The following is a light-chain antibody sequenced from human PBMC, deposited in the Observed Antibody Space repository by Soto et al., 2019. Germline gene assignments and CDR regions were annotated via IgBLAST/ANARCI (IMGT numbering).Light chain of an antibody. V-gene: IGKV3-20*01. J-gene: IGKJ4*01. CDR2: GAS. CDR1: QSVGTK. CDR3: QHYVTWPLT. Sequence: EIVLTQSPGTLSLSPGERATLSCRASQSVGTKLAWYRQTPGQAPRLLIYGASTRATDTPARFSGSGAGTDFTLTISRVEPADFAVYYCQHYVTWPLTFGGGTKVESK.